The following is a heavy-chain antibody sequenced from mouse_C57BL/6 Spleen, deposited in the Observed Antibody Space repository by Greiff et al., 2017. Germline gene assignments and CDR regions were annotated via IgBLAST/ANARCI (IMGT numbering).Heavy chain of an antibody. D-gene: IGHD2-2*01. CDR3: TRGDGYDGLF. Sequence: VQLQESGAELVRPGASVTLSCKASGYTFTDYEMHWVKQTPVHGLEWIGAIDPETGGTAYNQKFKGKAILTADKSSSTAYMELRSLTSEDSAVYYCTRGDGYDGLFWGQGTLVTVSA. CDR1: GYTFTDYE. CDR2: IDPETGGT. J-gene: IGHJ3*01. V-gene: IGHV1-15*01.